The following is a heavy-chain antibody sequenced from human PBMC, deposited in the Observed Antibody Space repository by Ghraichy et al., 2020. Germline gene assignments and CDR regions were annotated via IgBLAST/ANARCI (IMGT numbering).Heavy chain of an antibody. J-gene: IGHJ3*02. V-gene: IGHV3-7*03. D-gene: IGHD6-19*01. CDR2: IKQDGSEK. CDR1: GFIFSSYW. Sequence: GGSLRLSCAASGFIFSSYWMSWVRQAPGKGLEWVANIKQDGSEKYYVDSVKGRFTISRDNAKNSLRLQMNSLRAADTAMYYCARRVGSVAGMRAFDIWGQGTMVTVS. CDR3: ARRVGSVAGMRAFDI.